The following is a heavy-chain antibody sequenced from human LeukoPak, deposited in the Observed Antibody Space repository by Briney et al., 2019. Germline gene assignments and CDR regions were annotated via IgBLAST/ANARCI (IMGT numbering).Heavy chain of an antibody. Sequence: SETLSLTCTVSGDSISGYYWSWIRQPPGKGLEWIGYIYYSGTTHYNPSLKSRVTISLDTSKKQFSLKLSSVTAADTAVYYCARGWGLRKDYFDYWGQGTLVTVSS. V-gene: IGHV4-59*01. J-gene: IGHJ4*02. CDR2: IYYSGTT. CDR1: GDSISGYY. CDR3: ARGWGLRKDYFDY. D-gene: IGHD3-16*01.